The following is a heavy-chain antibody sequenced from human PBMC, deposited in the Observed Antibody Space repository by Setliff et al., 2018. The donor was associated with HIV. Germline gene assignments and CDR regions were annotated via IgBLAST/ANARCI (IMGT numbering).Heavy chain of an antibody. V-gene: IGHV4-4*07. J-gene: IGHJ4*02. CDR3: ARGAIAAAGDFDY. D-gene: IGHD6-13*01. Sequence: ASETLSLTCTVSGGFISSYYWNWIRQPAGKGLEWIGRIYTSGSTNYNPSLKSRVTMSVDTSKNQFSLRLSSVTAADTAVYYCARGAIAAAGDFDYWGQGTLVTVSS. CDR1: GGFISSYY. CDR2: IYTSGST.